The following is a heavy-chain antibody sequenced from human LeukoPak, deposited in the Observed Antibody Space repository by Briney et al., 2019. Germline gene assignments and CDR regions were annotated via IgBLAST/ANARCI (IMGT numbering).Heavy chain of an antibody. J-gene: IGHJ6*03. D-gene: IGHD4-23*01. Sequence: SETLSLACTVSGYSITISYYWGWIRQSPGKGLEWIGSIYHSGSTYYNPSLKSRVTISVDASKNQFSLQLTSVTAADTAVYYCARAHRVYGTSYKRYNYYMDVWGKGTTVTVSS. CDR2: IYHSGST. V-gene: IGHV4-38-2*02. CDR3: ARAHRVYGTSYKRYNYYMDV. CDR1: GYSITISYY.